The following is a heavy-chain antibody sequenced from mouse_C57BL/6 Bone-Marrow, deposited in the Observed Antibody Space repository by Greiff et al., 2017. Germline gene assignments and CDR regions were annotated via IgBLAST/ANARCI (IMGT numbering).Heavy chain of an antibody. CDR3: TTGVIATHYYAMDY. V-gene: IGHV14-1*01. CDR2: IDPEGGDT. J-gene: IGHJ4*01. CDR1: GFNITDYY. D-gene: IGHD1-1*01. Sequence: EVKVVESGAELVRPGASVKLSCTASGFNITDYYMHWVKQRPEQGLEWIGRIDPEGGDTEYAPKFQGKATMTADTSSNTAYLKLSSLTSEDTAVYYCTTGVIATHYYAMDYWGQGTSVTVSS.